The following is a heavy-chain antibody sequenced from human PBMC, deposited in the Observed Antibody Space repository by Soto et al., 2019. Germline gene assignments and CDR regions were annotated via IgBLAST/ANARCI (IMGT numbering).Heavy chain of an antibody. Sequence: SVKVSGKGSGFTFHRSAVPWVLQDRGQRLEWIGWIVIGSGNTHSAQKFQGRVTITRALSTSTAYMELSSLRSEDTAVYFCAAAPFLYSDSGSYSNWG. J-gene: IGHJ1*01. CDR1: GFTFHRSA. CDR3: AAAPFLYSDSGSYSN. D-gene: IGHD3-10*01. V-gene: IGHV1-58*01. CDR2: IVIGSGNT.